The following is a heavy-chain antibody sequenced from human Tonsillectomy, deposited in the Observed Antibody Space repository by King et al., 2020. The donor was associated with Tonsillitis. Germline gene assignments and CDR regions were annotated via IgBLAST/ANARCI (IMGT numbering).Heavy chain of an antibody. Sequence: QLVQSGAEVKKPGASVKVSCKASGYTFTSSGISWVRQAPGQGLEWMGWISDYNANTNYAQKFQGRVTMTTDTSTSTAYMELRSLRSDDTAIYYCARDRLRWLVPRPIDYWGQGTLVAVSS. J-gene: IGHJ4*02. CDR2: ISDYNANT. D-gene: IGHD6-19*01. CDR1: GYTFTSSG. V-gene: IGHV1-18*01. CDR3: ARDRLRWLVPRPIDY.